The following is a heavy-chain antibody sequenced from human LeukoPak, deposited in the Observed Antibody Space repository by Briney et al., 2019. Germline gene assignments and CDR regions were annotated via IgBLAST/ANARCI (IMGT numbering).Heavy chain of an antibody. CDR1: GGSISSSNW. V-gene: IGHV4-4*02. Sequence: SETLSLTCAVSGGSISSSNWWSWVRQPPGKGLEWIGEIYHSGSTNYNPSLKSRVTISVDKSKNQFSLKLSSVTAADTAVYYCARVSSSWPYYFDYWGQGTLVTVSS. J-gene: IGHJ4*02. CDR3: ARVSSSWPYYFDY. CDR2: IYHSGST. D-gene: IGHD6-13*01.